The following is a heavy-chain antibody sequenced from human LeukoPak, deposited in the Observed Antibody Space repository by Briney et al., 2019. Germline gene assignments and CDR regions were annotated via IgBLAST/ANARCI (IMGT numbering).Heavy chain of an antibody. CDR2: IHTSGST. Sequence: SETLSLTCAVSGASISSYYWTWIRQPAGKGLEWIGRIHTSGSTNHNPSLKSRVTMSVDTSNNQFSLKLSSVTAADTAVYYCARRAKNDAFDIWGQGTMVTVSS. CDR1: GASISSYY. CDR3: ARRAKNDAFDI. J-gene: IGHJ3*02. V-gene: IGHV4-4*07.